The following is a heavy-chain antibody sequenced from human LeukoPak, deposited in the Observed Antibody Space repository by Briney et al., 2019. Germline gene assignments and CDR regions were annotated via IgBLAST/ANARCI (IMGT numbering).Heavy chain of an antibody. CDR3: ARHSSGWYTEPFDY. J-gene: IGHJ4*02. Sequence: GGSLRLSCAASGFTFTTYNMNWVRQAPGKGLEWVSYISSSRNTIYYADSVKGGFTISRDNAKNSLYLQMNSLRDEDTAVYYCARHSSGWYTEPFDYWGQGTLVTVS. CDR2: ISSSRNTI. D-gene: IGHD6-19*01. CDR1: GFTFTTYN. V-gene: IGHV3-48*02.